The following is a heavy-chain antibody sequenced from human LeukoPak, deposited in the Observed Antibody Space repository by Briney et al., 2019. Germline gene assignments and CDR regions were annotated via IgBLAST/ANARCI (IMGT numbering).Heavy chain of an antibody. CDR3: AKEATASYRISAFDV. CDR2: LSGSSTIM. V-gene: IGHV3-23*01. D-gene: IGHD1-14*01. J-gene: IGHJ3*01. Sequence: GGSLRLSCVGSGLTFGNYAMSWVRQGPGKGLEWVSSLSGSSTIMNYAASVKGRFTISRDNSKSTLYLQLNNLGAEDTALYYCAKEATASYRISAFDVWGHGTMVIVSS. CDR1: GLTFGNYA.